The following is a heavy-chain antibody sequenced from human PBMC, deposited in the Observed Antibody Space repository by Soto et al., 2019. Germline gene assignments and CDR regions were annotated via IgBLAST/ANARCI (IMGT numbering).Heavy chain of an antibody. J-gene: IGHJ6*02. CDR2: IIPIFGTA. Sequence: ASVKVSCKASGGTFSSYAISWVRQAPGQGLEWMGGIIPIFGTANYAQKLQGRVTMTTDTSTSTAYMELRSLRSDDTAVYYCARHSSSWYAGYYYYGMDVWGQGTTVTVSS. D-gene: IGHD6-13*01. CDR1: GGTFSSYA. CDR3: ARHSSSWYAGYYYYGMDV. V-gene: IGHV1-69*05.